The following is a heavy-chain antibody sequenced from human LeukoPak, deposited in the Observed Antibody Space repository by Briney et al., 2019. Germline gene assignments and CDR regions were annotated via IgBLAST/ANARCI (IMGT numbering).Heavy chain of an antibody. Sequence: ASVKVSCKASGGTFNSYAINWVRQAPGQGLEWMGGIIPRLGTTKYIEKFQGRITITTDESTTTAYMELTSLRSEDTAVYYCAADGIDWGQGTLVTVSS. V-gene: IGHV1-69*05. D-gene: IGHD2-21*01. CDR3: AADGID. CDR1: GGTFNSYA. J-gene: IGHJ4*02. CDR2: IIPRLGTT.